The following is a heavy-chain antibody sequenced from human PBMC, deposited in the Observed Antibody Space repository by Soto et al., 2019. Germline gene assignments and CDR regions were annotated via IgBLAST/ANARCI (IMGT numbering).Heavy chain of an antibody. D-gene: IGHD6-6*01. CDR3: ARRARPDFYYMAV. CDR1: GFTLSGFA. V-gene: IGHV3-64*01. CDR2: ISSNGVGT. Sequence: GRSMRLSCAVAGFTLSGFAVDWVRQAPGKGLEYVSGISSNGVGTYYANSVQGRFTISRDNSKNTVYLQMDSLRPEDMAVYYCARRARPDFYYMAVWGKGTTVTVSS. J-gene: IGHJ6*03.